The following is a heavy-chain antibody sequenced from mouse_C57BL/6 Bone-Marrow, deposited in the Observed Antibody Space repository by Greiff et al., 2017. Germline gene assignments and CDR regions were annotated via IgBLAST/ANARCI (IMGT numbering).Heavy chain of an antibody. V-gene: IGHV1-64*01. CDR2: IHPTSGST. J-gene: IGHJ2*01. D-gene: IGHD1-1*01. CDR3: ARAMYYYGSSDY. Sequence: QVQLQQPGAELVKPGASVKLSCKASGYTFTSYWMHWVKQRPGQGLEWIGMIHPTSGSTNYNEKFKSKATLTVDKSSSAAYMQLSSLTSEASAVYYCARAMYYYGSSDYWGQGTTLTVSS. CDR1: GYTFTSYW.